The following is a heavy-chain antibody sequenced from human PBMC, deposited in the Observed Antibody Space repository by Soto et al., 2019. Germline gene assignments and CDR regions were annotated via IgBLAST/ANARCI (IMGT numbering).Heavy chain of an antibody. Sequence: QVQLQQWGAGLLKPSETLSLTCAVYGGSFRGYSWSWIRQPPGKGLEWIGEINHSGSTNYNPSLKRRLPISVDTSKNQSSLKLSSVTAADTAVYYCARGRRDYVWGSYGYFDYWGQGTLVTVSS. J-gene: IGHJ4*02. V-gene: IGHV4-34*01. CDR3: ARGRRDYVWGSYGYFDY. CDR2: INHSGST. D-gene: IGHD3-16*01. CDR1: GGSFRGYS.